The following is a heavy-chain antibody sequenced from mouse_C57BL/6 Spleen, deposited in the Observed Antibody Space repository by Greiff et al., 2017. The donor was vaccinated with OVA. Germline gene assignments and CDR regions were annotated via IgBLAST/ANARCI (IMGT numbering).Heavy chain of an antibody. CDR1: GFTFSDYG. V-gene: IGHV5-17*01. Sequence: EVKLMESGGGLVKPGGSLKLSCAASGFTFSDYGMHWVRQAPEKGLEWVAYISSGSSTIYYADTVKGRFTISRDNAKNTLFLQMTSLRSEDTAMYYFARRRDYYSAMDYWGQGTSVTVSS. CDR2: ISSGSSTI. CDR3: ARRRDYYSAMDY. J-gene: IGHJ4*01.